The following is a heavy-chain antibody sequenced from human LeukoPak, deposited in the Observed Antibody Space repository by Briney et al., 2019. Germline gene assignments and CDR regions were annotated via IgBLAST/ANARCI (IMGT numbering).Heavy chain of an antibody. CDR3: ARDSDSSGHYYMDYFDY. CDR1: GFTFTSYA. V-gene: IGHV3-21*01. Sequence: GGSLRLSCAASGFTFTSYAMNRVRQAPGKGLEWVSSISSSSRDINYADSVKGRFTISRDNAWNSLYLQMNSLRAEDTAVYYCARDSDSSGHYYMDYFDYWGQGALVTVSS. D-gene: IGHD3-22*01. CDR2: ISSSSRDI. J-gene: IGHJ4*02.